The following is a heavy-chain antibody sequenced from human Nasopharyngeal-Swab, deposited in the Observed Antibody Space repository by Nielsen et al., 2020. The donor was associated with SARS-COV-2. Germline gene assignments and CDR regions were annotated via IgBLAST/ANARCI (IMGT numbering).Heavy chain of an antibody. Sequence: GESLKISCATSGFRFGSYGMHWVRQAPDKGLEWVAVIWYDGGNKYYADSVKGRFTISRDNSKNTLYLQMNSLRAEDTAVYYCARGSRTGTTFDAFDIWGQGTMVTVSS. V-gene: IGHV3-33*01. CDR2: IWYDGGNK. D-gene: IGHD1-7*01. CDR1: GFRFGSYG. J-gene: IGHJ3*02. CDR3: ARGSRTGTTFDAFDI.